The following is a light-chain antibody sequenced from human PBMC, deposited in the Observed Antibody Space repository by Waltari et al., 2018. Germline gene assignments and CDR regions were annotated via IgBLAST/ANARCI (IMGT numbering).Light chain of an antibody. CDR1: QSVSRSY. CDR3: QQYGGSPLT. Sequence: EIVLTQSPGTLSLSPGERVTLSCRASQSVSRSYLALYQQKPGQAPRLLIYDASNRATGIPDRFSGSGSGTDFTLTISRLEPEDFAVYYCQQYGGSPLTFGGGTKVEIK. CDR2: DAS. J-gene: IGKJ4*01. V-gene: IGKV3-20*01.